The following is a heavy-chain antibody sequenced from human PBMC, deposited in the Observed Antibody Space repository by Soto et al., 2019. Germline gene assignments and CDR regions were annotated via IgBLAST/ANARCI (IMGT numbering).Heavy chain of an antibody. CDR2: IYYRGST. CDR1: GGSISSSSYY. Sequence: PSETLSLTCTVSGGSISSSSYYWGWIRQPPGKGLEWIGSIYYRGSTYYNPSLKSRVTISVDTSKNQFSLKLSSVTAADTAVYYCARHKTEFWGGSGSYYNVGAFDIWGQGTMVTVSS. CDR3: ARHKTEFWGGSGSYYNVGAFDI. J-gene: IGHJ3*02. D-gene: IGHD3-10*01. V-gene: IGHV4-39*01.